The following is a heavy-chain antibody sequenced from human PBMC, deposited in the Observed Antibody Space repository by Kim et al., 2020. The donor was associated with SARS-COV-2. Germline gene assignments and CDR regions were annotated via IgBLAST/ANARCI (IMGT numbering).Heavy chain of an antibody. CDR3: AKVHTGDLNF. CDR2: GDST. D-gene: IGHD7-27*01. Sequence: GDSTYNAASMKGRFSISRANSKNTLFLQLSSLRVEDTAIYYCAKVHTGDLNFWGQGTLVTVSS. J-gene: IGHJ4*02. V-gene: IGHV3-23*01.